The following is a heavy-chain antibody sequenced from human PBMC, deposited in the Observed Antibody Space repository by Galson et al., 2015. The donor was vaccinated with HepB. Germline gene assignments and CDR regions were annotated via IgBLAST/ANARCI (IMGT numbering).Heavy chain of an antibody. CDR3: ARMYYDILTGSDAFDI. CDR1: GFTFSDYY. CDR2: ISSSGSTI. D-gene: IGHD3-9*01. J-gene: IGHJ3*02. Sequence: SLRLSCAASGFTFSDYYMSWIRQAPGKGLEWVSYISSSGSTIYYADSVKGRFTISRDNAKNSLYLQMNSLRAEDTAVYYCARMYYDILTGSDAFDIWGQGTMVTVSS. V-gene: IGHV3-11*01.